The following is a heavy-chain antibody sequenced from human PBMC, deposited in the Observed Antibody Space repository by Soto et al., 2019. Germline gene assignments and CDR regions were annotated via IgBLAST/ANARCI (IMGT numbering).Heavy chain of an antibody. D-gene: IGHD4-4*01. CDR2: ITDGSYI. V-gene: IGHV3-21*06. J-gene: IGHJ6*02. CDR3: STDSLPKPETTFYYNYGMDV. Sequence: PGGSLRLSCAACGFTFSTYSMNWVRQAPGKXLEWVSSITDGSYIYYADSLKGRFTISRDNAENSLSLKMNSLSAEDTAVYYCSTDSLPKPETTFYYNYGMDVWGQGTTVTVSS. CDR1: GFTFSTYS.